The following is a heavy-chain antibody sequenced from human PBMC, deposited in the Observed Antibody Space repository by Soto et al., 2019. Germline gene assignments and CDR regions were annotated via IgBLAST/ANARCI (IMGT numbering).Heavy chain of an antibody. CDR2: ISAYNGNT. Sequence: ASVKVSCKASGYTFTSYGISWVRQAPGQGLEWMGWISAYNGNTNYAQKLQGRVTMTTDTSTSTAYMELRSLRSDDTAVYYCARDRVYYDSSGYEYYFDYWGQRTLVTVSS. V-gene: IGHV1-18*01. D-gene: IGHD3-22*01. CDR1: GYTFTSYG. CDR3: ARDRVYYDSSGYEYYFDY. J-gene: IGHJ4*02.